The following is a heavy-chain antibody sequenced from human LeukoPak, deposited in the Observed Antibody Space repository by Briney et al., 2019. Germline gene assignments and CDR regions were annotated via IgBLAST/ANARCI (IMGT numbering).Heavy chain of an antibody. D-gene: IGHD2-2*01. CDR1: GFTFDDYG. CDR3: ARDQAFYFSYADY. V-gene: IGHV3-33*08. CDR2: IFYDGSTK. Sequence: GGSLRLSCAASGFTFDDYGMSWVRQAPGKGLEWVAVIFYDGSTKHYADSVKGRFTISRDNSKNTVYLQMDSLRAEDTAVYYCARDQAFYFSYADYWGQGTLVTVSS. J-gene: IGHJ4*02.